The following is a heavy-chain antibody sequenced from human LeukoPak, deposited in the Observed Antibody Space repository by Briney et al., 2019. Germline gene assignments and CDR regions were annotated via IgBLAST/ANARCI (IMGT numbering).Heavy chain of an antibody. J-gene: IGHJ4*02. CDR3: ARGGDMVRGVNYFDY. CDR1: GGSISSYY. CDR2: IYYSGST. Sequence: PSETLSLTCTVSGGSISSYYWSWIRQPPGKGLEWIGYIYYSGSTNYNPSLKSRVTISVDTSKNQFSLKLSSVTAADTAVYYCARGGDMVRGVNYFDYWGQGTLVTVSS. D-gene: IGHD3-10*01. V-gene: IGHV4-59*01.